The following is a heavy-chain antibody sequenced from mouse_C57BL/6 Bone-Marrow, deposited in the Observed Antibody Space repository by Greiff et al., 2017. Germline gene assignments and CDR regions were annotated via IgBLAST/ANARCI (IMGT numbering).Heavy chain of an antibody. V-gene: IGHV1-5*01. CDR3: TRSDYYGSSYSWFAY. D-gene: IGHD1-1*01. J-gene: IGHJ3*01. Sequence: EVQLQQSGTVLARPGASVKMSCKTSGYTFTSYCMHWVKQRPGQGLEWIGALYPGNSDTSYNQKFKGKAKLTAVTSASTAYMALSSLTNEDSAVYYCTRSDYYGSSYSWFAYWGQGTLVTVSA. CDR2: LYPGNSDT. CDR1: GYTFTSYC.